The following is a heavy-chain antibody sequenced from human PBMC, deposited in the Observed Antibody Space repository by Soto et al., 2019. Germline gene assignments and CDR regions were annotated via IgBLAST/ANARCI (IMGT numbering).Heavy chain of an antibody. CDR3: ASHSGVTADGTD. D-gene: IGHD6-13*01. CDR2: IFPGDSDT. V-gene: IGHV5-51*07. Sequence: PVAALTISCEPSGVKFAGYRRWSDHQMNRKVLEWMGVIFPGDSDTRYSPSFQGQVAISADKSINTAYLQWSSLKASDSAIYYCASHSGVTADGTDWGQGTLVPVFS. J-gene: IGHJ1*01. CDR1: GVKFAGYR.